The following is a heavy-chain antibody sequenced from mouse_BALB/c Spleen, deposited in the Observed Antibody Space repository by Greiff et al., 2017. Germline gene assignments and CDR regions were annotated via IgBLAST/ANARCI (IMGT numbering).Heavy chain of an antibody. V-gene: IGHV1S29*02. Sequence: EVKLQESGPELVKPGASVKISCKASGYTFTDYNMHRVKQSHGKSLEWIGYIYPYNGGTGYNQKFKSKATLTVDNSSSTAYMELRSLTSEDSAVYYCARLFDYEAWFAYWGQGTLVTVSA. D-gene: IGHD2-4*01. CDR1: GYTFTDYN. CDR2: IYPYNGGT. CDR3: ARLFDYEAWFAY. J-gene: IGHJ3*01.